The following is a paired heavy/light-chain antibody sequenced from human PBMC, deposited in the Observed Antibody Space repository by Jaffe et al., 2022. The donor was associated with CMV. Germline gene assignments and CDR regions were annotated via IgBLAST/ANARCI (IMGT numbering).Light chain of an antibody. Sequence: DIQMTQSPSTLSASVGDRVTITCRASQSISSWLAWYQQKPGKAPKLLIYKASSLESGVPSRFSGSGSGTEFTLTISSLQPDDFATYYCQQYNSYSGTFGPGTKVDIK. CDR3: QQYNSYSGT. V-gene: IGKV1-5*03. J-gene: IGKJ3*01. CDR1: QSISSW. CDR2: KAS.
Heavy chain of an antibody. V-gene: IGHV5-51*01. CDR1: GYSFTSYW. D-gene: IGHD3-10*01. J-gene: IGHJ6*03. CDR3: ARRNRGFGELLSHYYYYYMDV. Sequence: EVQLVQSGAEVKKPGESLKISCKGSGYSFTSYWIGWVRQMPGKGLEWMGIIYPGDSDTRYSPSFQGQVTISADKSISTAYLQWSSLKASDTAMYYCARRNRGFGELLSHYYYYYMDVWGKGTTVTVSS. CDR2: IYPGDSDT.